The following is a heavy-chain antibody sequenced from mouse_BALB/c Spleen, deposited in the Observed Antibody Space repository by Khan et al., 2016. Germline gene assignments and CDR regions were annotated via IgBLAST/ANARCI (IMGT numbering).Heavy chain of an antibody. CDR2: INTSTGYS. V-gene: IGHV1-7*01. CDR3: ASWDKITTFAY. CDR1: GYTFTSYW. J-gene: IGHJ3*01. Sequence: QVQLQQSGAELAKPGASVKMSCKASGYTFTSYWMHWVKQRPGQGLEWIGYINTSTGYSAYIQNFKDKATLTADKSSSTVYMQLSSLTSEDSAVYDCASWDKITTFAYGGRGTLVTVSA. D-gene: IGHD2-4*01.